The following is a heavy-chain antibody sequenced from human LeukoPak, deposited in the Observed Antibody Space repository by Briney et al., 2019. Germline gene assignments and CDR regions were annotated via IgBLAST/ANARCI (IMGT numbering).Heavy chain of an antibody. CDR1: GDSVSSNSAS. CDR2: TYYRSGWYN. V-gene: IGHV6-1*01. Sequence: SQTLSLTCVISGDSVSSNSASWNWIRQSPSRGLEWLGRTYYRSGWYNDYAVSVRSRITINPDTSKNQFSLQLNSVTPKDTAVFYCTRGNYYSFTMDVWGQGTTVTVSS. CDR3: TRGNYYSFTMDV. D-gene: IGHD6-13*01. J-gene: IGHJ6*02.